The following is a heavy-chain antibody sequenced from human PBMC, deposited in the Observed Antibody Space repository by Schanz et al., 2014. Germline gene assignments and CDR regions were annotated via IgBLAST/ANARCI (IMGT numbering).Heavy chain of an antibody. CDR3: ASSGAGYSSSWDFDY. Sequence: QVQLVQSGAEVKKPGASVKVSCKASGYTFTSYGISWVRQAPGQGLEWMGWISPYNGTTNYAQKFQGWVTMTRDTSISTAYMELSRLKSDDTAVCYCASSGAGYSSSWDFDYWGQGTLVTVSS. J-gene: IGHJ4*02. V-gene: IGHV1-18*01. CDR1: GYTFTSYG. D-gene: IGHD6-13*01. CDR2: ISPYNGTT.